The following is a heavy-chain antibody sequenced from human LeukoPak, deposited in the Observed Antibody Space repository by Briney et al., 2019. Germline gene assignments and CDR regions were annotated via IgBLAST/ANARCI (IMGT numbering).Heavy chain of an antibody. CDR2: IYNSGNT. D-gene: IGHD3-10*01. CDR1: GLSISSYH. V-gene: IGHV4-4*07. J-gene: IGHJ3*02. Sequence: SETLSLTCTVSGLSISSYHWRWIRQPAGKALEWIGRIYNSGNTNYNPSLESRLTMSVDTSKNHFSQKLSSVTAADTVVYYCASGQITMGRGVTVLDAFDIWGQGTMVTVSS. CDR3: ASGQITMGRGVTVLDAFDI.